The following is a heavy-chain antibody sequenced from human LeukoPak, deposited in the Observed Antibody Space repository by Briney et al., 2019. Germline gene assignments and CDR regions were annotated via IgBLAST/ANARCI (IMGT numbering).Heavy chain of an antibody. Sequence: SETLSLTCTVSGGSISSGSYYWSWIRQPAGKGLEWIGRIYTSGSTNYNPSLKSRVTISVDTSKNQFSLEVTSVTAEDTAVYYCARNGDYLRTYWYFDLWGRGTLVTVSS. D-gene: IGHD4-17*01. CDR3: ARNGDYLRTYWYFDL. CDR2: IYTSGST. V-gene: IGHV4-61*02. J-gene: IGHJ2*01. CDR1: GGSISSGSYY.